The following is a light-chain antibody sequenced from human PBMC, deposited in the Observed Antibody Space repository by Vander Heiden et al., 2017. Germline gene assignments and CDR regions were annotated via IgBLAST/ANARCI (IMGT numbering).Light chain of an antibody. CDR3: QQRSNWPPYT. CDR1: QSVSSY. CDR2: DAA. V-gene: IGKV3-11*01. Sequence: EIVLTQPPATLPLSPGERATLPPRASQSVSSYLAWYQQKPGQAPRLLIYDAANRATGIPARFSGSGSGTDFTLTISSLEPEDFAVYYCQQRSNWPPYTFGQGTKLEIK. J-gene: IGKJ2*01.